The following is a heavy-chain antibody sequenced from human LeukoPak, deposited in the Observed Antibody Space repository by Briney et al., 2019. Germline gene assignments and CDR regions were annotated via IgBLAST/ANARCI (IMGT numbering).Heavy chain of an antibody. D-gene: IGHD6-6*01. CDR1: GYTFTGYY. CDR3: ARHKAQLVLSQGDDDDFDI. J-gene: IGHJ3*02. V-gene: IGHV1-2*02. CDR2: INPNSGGT. Sequence: GASVKVSCKASGYTFTGYYMHWVRQAPGQGLEWMGWINPNSGGTNYAQKFQGRVTMTRDTYISTACMELSRMRFDDTAVYYCARHKAQLVLSQGDDDDFDIWGPGTMVTVSS.